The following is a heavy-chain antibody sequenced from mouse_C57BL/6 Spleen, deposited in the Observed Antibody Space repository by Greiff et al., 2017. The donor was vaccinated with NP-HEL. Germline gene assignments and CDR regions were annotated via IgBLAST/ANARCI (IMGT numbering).Heavy chain of an antibody. CDR2: IDPADGNT. CDR3: AANNGSSPGWFAY. V-gene: IGHV14-3*01. D-gene: IGHD1-1*01. J-gene: IGHJ3*01. Sequence: EVQLQQSVAELVRPGASVKLSCTASGFNIKNTYMHWVKQRPEQGLEWIGRIDPADGNTNYAPKFQGKATITVDKSSNTAYLQLSSLTSKDTAISYCAANNGSSPGWFAYWGKGTLGTVSA. CDR1: GFNIKNTY.